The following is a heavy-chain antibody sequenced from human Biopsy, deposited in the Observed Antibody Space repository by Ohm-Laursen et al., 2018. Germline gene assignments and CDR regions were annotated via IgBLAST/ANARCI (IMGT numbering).Heavy chain of an antibody. CDR1: VGSFSGYY. CDR3: ARAGTAINGNSLGFDP. V-gene: IGHV4-34*01. CDR2: INHSGST. D-gene: IGHD1-20*01. J-gene: IGHJ5*02. Sequence: GTLSLTCPVYVGSFSGYYWTWIRQPPGKGLEWIGEINHSGSTNYNPSLTSRVSISVDTSKNQFSLKLNSVTAADTAVYYCARAGTAINGNSLGFDPWGQGTLVTVSS.